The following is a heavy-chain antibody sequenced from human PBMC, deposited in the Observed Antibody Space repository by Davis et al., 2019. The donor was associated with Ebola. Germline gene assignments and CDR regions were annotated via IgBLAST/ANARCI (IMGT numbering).Heavy chain of an antibody. Sequence: GESLKISCVASGFAFNNYAMSWVRQAPGKGLEWVSGISANGESPNYADSVKGRFTVSRDNSKNTMYLQMNSLRAEDTAVYYCTRESGGGMDVWGQGTTVTVSS. J-gene: IGHJ6*02. CDR2: ISANGESP. D-gene: IGHD3-16*01. CDR1: GFAFNNYA. CDR3: TRESGGGMDV. V-gene: IGHV3-23*01.